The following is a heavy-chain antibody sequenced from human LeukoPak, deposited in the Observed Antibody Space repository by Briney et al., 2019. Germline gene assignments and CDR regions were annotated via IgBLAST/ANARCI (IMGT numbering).Heavy chain of an antibody. V-gene: IGHV5-10-1*01. CDR2: IDPTDSYT. CDR3: ARQYYYVSGTYYNNWFDP. CDR1: GFSFSTTYW. Sequence: PGESLKISCKGSGFSFSTTYWIGWVRQMPGKGLEWMGRIDPTDSYTYYSPSFEGHVTISSDKSSSTAYLQWSSLEASDTAMYYCARQYYYVSGTYYNNWFDPWGQGTLVTVTS. J-gene: IGHJ5*02. D-gene: IGHD3-10*01.